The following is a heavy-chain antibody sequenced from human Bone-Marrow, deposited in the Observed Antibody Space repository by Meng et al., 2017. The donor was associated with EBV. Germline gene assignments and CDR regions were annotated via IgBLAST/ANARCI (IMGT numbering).Heavy chain of an antibody. V-gene: IGHV4-4*02. D-gene: IGHD5/OR15-5a*01. Sequence: QVQLQESGPGLVKPSGTLSLTCAVSGGSISSSNWWSWVRQPPGKGLEWIGEIYHSGSTNYNPSLKSRVTISVDKSKNQFSLKLSSVTAADTAVYYCARPFPSIVSPRLDPCGEWGPGTLVTVSS. J-gene: IGHJ4*02. CDR1: GGSISSSNW. CDR3: ARPFPSIVSPRLDPCGE. CDR2: IYHSGST.